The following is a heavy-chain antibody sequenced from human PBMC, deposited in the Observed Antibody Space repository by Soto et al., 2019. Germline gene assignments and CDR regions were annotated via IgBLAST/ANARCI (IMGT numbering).Heavy chain of an antibody. CDR3: AKPPESSSTFYYYGLDV. D-gene: IGHD2-2*01. V-gene: IGHV3-23*01. J-gene: IGHJ6*02. Sequence: GGSLRLSCAASGFAFSSYAMTWVRQAPGKGLEWVSALSGSGATTYYADSVKGRFTISRDNSKNTLSLEMNSLRAEDTAVYYCAKPPESSSTFYYYGLDVWGQGTTVTVSS. CDR2: LSGSGATT. CDR1: GFAFSSYA.